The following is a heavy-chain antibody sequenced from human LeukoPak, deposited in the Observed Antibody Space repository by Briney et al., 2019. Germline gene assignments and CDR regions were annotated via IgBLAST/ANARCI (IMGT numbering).Heavy chain of an antibody. D-gene: IGHD2-2*01. CDR3: ARGNIVVVPAAYSY. J-gene: IGHJ4*02. V-gene: IGHV3-11*04. Sequence: GGSLRLSCAASGFTLSDYYMSWIRQAPGKGLEWVSYSSSSGSTIYYADSVKGRFAISRDNAKNSLYLQMNSLRAEDTAVYYCARGNIVVVPAAYSYWGQETLVTVSS. CDR1: GFTLSDYY. CDR2: SSSSGSTI.